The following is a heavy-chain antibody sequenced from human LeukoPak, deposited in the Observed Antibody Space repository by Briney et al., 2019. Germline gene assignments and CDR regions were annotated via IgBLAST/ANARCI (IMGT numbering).Heavy chain of an antibody. D-gene: IGHD2-21*01. CDR3: AKAKHTGHRTVYHDMDV. CDR2: LWYDGSNE. V-gene: IGHV3-33*06. Sequence: AGSLRLSCVASGFTFRGYGMHWVLQAPGKGLEWLSLLWYDGSNEYYADSVKGRFTIYRDNSKNTLYLQMNSLSAEDTAVSSCAKAKHTGHRTVYHDMDVWGQGTTVTVSS. J-gene: IGHJ6*02. CDR1: GFTFRGYG.